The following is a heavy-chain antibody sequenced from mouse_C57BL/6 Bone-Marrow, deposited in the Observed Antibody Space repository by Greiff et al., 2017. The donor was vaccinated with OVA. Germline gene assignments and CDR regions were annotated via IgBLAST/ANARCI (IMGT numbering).Heavy chain of an antibody. CDR1: GYTFTSYW. J-gene: IGHJ4*01. CDR3: ASGLIYYYGSSSSHYYAMDY. Sequence: QVQLQQPGPELVKPGASVKLSCKASGYTFTSYWMHWVKQRPGQGLEWIGNINPSNGGTNYNEKFKSKATLTVDKSSSTAYMQLSSLTSEDSAVYYCASGLIYYYGSSSSHYYAMDYWGQGTSVTVSS. V-gene: IGHV1-53*01. D-gene: IGHD1-1*01. CDR2: INPSNGGT.